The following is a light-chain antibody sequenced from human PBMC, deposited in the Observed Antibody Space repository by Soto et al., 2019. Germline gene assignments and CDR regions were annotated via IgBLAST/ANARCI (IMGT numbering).Light chain of an antibody. CDR2: LEGSGSY. CDR1: SGHSSYI. CDR3: ETWDSTTRV. V-gene: IGLV4-60*03. Sequence: QLVLTQSSSASASLGSSVKLTCTLSSGHSSYITAWHQQQPGKAPRHLMKLEGSGSYNKGSGVPDRFSGYSSGAYRYLTISNLQSEGEADYYCETWDSTTRVFGGGTTFTVL. J-gene: IGLJ3*02.